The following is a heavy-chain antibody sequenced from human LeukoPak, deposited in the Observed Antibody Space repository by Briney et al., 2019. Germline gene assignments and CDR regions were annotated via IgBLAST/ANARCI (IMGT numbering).Heavy chain of an antibody. CDR2: ISAYNGNT. CDR3: AGDSRIAAAGTRPGNY. Sequence: ASVKVSCKASGYTFTSYGISWVRQAPGQGLEWMGWISAYNGNTNYAQKLQGRVTMTTDTSTSTAYMELRSLRSDDTAVYYCAGDSRIAAAGTRPGNYWGQGTLVTVSS. J-gene: IGHJ4*02. CDR1: GYTFTSYG. V-gene: IGHV1-18*01. D-gene: IGHD6-13*01.